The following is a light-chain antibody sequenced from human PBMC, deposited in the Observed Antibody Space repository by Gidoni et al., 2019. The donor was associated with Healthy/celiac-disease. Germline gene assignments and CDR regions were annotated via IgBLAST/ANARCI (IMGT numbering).Light chain of an antibody. V-gene: IGLV1-40*01. CDR2: GNS. Sequence: QSVLTQPPSVSGAPGQRVPISCPGSSSNIGAGYDVHWYQQLPGTAPKLLIYGNSNRPSGVPDRFSGSKSGTSASLAITGLQAEDGADYYCQSYDSSLSVVFGGGTKLTVL. CDR3: QSYDSSLSVV. CDR1: SSNIGAGYD. J-gene: IGLJ2*01.